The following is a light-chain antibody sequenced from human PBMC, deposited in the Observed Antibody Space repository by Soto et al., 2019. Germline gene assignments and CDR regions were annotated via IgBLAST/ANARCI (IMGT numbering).Light chain of an antibody. CDR1: QRVNIN. V-gene: IGKV3-15*01. CDR2: GAS. Sequence: EIVLTQSPGTLSLSPGERATLSCRASQRVNINLAWYQQKPGQAPRLLIYGASTRATGIPARFSGSGSGTEFTLTISGLQSEDVAVYYCQQYNNWPRTFGQGTKVDIK. CDR3: QQYNNWPRT. J-gene: IGKJ1*01.